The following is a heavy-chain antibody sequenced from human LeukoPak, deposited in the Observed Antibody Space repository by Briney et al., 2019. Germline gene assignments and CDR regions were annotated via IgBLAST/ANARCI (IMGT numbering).Heavy chain of an antibody. V-gene: IGHV1-46*01. Sequence: ASVKVSCKASGYTFTRYYIHWVRQAPGQGLEWLGIINPSGDSTSNTQKFQGRVTMTTDMSTSTVYMELSSLRSEDTAVCYCARALAAAAGRRAGMMGDWGQGTLVTVSS. J-gene: IGHJ4*02. D-gene: IGHD6-13*01. CDR3: ARALAAAAGRRAGMMGD. CDR1: GYTFTRYY. CDR2: INPSGDST.